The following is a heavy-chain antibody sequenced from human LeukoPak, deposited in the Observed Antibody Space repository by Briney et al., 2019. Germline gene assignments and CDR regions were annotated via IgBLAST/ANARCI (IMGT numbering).Heavy chain of an antibody. Sequence: GGSLRLSCAASGFTVSSNYMSWVRQAPGKGLEWVSVIYSGGSTYYADSVKGRFTISRDNAKNSVFLQMNSLRPEDTALYYCGKDVLAGGLDVWGQGTTITVSS. V-gene: IGHV3-53*05. J-gene: IGHJ6*02. CDR3: GKDVLAGGLDV. CDR1: GFTVSSNY. CDR2: IYSGGST.